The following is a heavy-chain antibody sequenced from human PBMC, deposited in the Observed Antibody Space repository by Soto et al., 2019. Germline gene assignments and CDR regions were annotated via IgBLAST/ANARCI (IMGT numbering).Heavy chain of an antibody. CDR1: GFTFSGSA. CDR3: TPINDYGDYFFDY. CDR2: IRSKANSYAT. Sequence: EVQLVESGGGLVQPGGSLKLSCAASGFTFSGSAMHWVRQASGKGLEWVGRIRSKANSYATAYAASVKGRFTISRDDSKNTAYLQMNSLKTEDTAVYYCTPINDYGDYFFDYWGQGTLVTVSS. V-gene: IGHV3-73*02. J-gene: IGHJ4*02. D-gene: IGHD4-17*01.